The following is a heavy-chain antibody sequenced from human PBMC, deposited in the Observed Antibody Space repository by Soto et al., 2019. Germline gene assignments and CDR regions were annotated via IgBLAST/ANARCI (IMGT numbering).Heavy chain of an antibody. CDR2: TIPVFNTA. CDR1: GGTLSGHG. D-gene: IGHD3-10*01. CDR3: ARGVYGSGNYYTGPSAFDI. J-gene: IGHJ3*02. Sequence: QVQLEQSGAEVKKPGSSVKISCKASGGTLSGHGVSWLRQAPGQGLEWVGGTIPVFNTANYAPKFQGRVTIAADKSTNIAYMELGSLRSDDTAFYYCARGVYGSGNYYTGPSAFDIWGQGTLVIVSS. V-gene: IGHV1-69*06.